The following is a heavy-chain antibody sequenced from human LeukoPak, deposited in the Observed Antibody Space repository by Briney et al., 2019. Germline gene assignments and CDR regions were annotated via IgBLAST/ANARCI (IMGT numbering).Heavy chain of an antibody. CDR3: ARDPAWNHYYYGMDV. D-gene: IGHD1-1*01. CDR1: GGSISSYY. J-gene: IGHJ6*02. Sequence: SETLSLTCTVSGGSISSYYWSWIRQPAGKGLEWIGRIYTSGSTNYNPSLKSRVTTSVDTSKNQFSLKLSSVTAADTAVYYCARDPAWNHYYYGMDVWGQGTTATVSS. CDR2: IYTSGST. V-gene: IGHV4-4*07.